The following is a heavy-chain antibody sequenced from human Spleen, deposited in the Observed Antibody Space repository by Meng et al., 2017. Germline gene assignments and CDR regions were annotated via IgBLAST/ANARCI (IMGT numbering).Heavy chain of an antibody. CDR3: ARDEDISAAGKLFGDY. Sequence: QVQLVQSGAEVKKPGASVKVSCKASGYTCPDYYLHWVRRAPGQGLEWMGRINPKSGDTHYAQKFQARVTMTGDTSISTAYMELSGLRSDDTAMYYCARDEDISAAGKLFGDYWGQGTLVTVSS. CDR1: GYTCPDYY. J-gene: IGHJ4*02. D-gene: IGHD6-25*01. V-gene: IGHV1-2*06. CDR2: INPKSGDT.